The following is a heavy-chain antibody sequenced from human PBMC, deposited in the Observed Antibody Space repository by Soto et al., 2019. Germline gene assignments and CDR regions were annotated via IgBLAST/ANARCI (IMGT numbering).Heavy chain of an antibody. V-gene: IGHV3-23*01. CDR1: GFTFSGCA. D-gene: IGHD3-22*01. CDR2: ISSGATTT. Sequence: GESLKISCTASGFTFSGCAMSWVRQAPGKGLEWVSGISSGATTTYYPDSVKGRFTISRDNSDNTLSLQMNSLRAEDTAVYYCAKNIDSFSAIDYWGQGTLVTVSS. J-gene: IGHJ4*02. CDR3: AKNIDSFSAIDY.